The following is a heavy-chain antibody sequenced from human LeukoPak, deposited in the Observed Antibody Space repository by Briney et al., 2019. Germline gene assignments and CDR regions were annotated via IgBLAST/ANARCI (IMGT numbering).Heavy chain of an antibody. CDR2: INPNSGGT. CDR1: GYTFTGYY. CDR3: ARVGDGGYSYGYYFDY. Sequence: ASVKVSCKASGYTFTGYYMHWVRQAPGQGLEWMGWINPNSGGTNYAQKFQGRVTMTWDTSISTAYMELSRLRSDDTAVYYCARVGDGGYSYGYYFDYWGQGTLVTVSS. J-gene: IGHJ4*02. V-gene: IGHV1-2*02. D-gene: IGHD5-18*01.